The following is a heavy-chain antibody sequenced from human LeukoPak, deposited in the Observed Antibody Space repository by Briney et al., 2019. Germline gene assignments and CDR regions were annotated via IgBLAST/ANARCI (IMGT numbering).Heavy chain of an antibody. V-gene: IGHV3-48*03. CDR3: ATSGAYEISWAFNI. CDR1: GFXFSTYE. Sequence: PGGSLRLSCVGSGFXFSTYEMNWIRQAPGKGLEWISYIGSRPTTTYYAESVRGRFTISRDNTKNSVHLQMTSLRGDDAAIYYCATSGAYEISWAFNIWGQGTMVAVSS. D-gene: IGHD3-9*01. J-gene: IGHJ3*02. CDR2: IGSRPTTT.